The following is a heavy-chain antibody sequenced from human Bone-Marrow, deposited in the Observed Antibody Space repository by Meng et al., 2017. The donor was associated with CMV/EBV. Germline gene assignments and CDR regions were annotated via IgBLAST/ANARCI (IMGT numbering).Heavy chain of an antibody. CDR3: ARDPRNKGLDP. J-gene: IGHJ5*02. CDR2: INGPATAV. Sequence: GGSLRLSCAASGFNFGGFYMVWVRQAPGKGLECISHINGPATAVYYANSVKGRFTISRDNAQNSLYLQMDSLRVEDSAVYYCARDPRNKGLDPWGPGNLVTVSS. CDR1: GFNFGGFY. V-gene: IGHV3-11*01.